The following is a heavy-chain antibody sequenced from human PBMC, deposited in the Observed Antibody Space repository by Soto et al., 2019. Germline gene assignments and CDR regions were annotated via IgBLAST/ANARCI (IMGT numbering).Heavy chain of an antibody. CDR2: ISYDGSNK. V-gene: IGHV3-30*18. Sequence: PGGSLRLSCAASGFTFSSYGMHWVRQAPGKGLEWVAVISYDGSNKYYADSVKGRFTISRDNSKNTLYLQMNSLRAEDTAVYYCAKDGRPVRFLEWGNNWFDPWGQGTRVTVSS. J-gene: IGHJ5*02. CDR3: AKDGRPVRFLEWGNNWFDP. CDR1: GFTFSSYG. D-gene: IGHD3-3*01.